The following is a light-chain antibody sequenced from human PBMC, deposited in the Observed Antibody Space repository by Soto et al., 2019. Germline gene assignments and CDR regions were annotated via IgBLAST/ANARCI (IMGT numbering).Light chain of an antibody. Sequence: QSVLTQPASVSGSPGQSITISCSGTSSDVGGYNYVSWYQQHPGKAPKLMIYDLSNRPSGVSNRVSGPKSGNTASLTISGLQAENEAYYYCSSYTSSSIVVFGGGTKLTVL. V-gene: IGLV2-14*01. CDR3: SSYTSSSIVV. CDR2: DLS. CDR1: SSDVGGYNY. J-gene: IGLJ2*01.